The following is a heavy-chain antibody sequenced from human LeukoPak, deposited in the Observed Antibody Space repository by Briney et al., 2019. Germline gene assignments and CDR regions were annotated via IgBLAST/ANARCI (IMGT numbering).Heavy chain of an antibody. V-gene: IGHV4-59*01. CDR1: GGSISSYY. CDR2: IYYSGST. Sequence: SETLSLTCTVSGGSISSYYWSWIRQPPGKGLEWSGYIYYSGSTNYNPSLKSRVTISVDTSKNQFSLKLSSVTAADTAVYYCARAPRYCSSTSCYLMDVWGKGTTVTVSS. J-gene: IGHJ6*03. D-gene: IGHD2-2*01. CDR3: ARAPRYCSSTSCYLMDV.